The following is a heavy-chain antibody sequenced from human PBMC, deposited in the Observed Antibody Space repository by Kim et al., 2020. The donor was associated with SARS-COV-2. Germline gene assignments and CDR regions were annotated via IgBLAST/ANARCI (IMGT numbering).Heavy chain of an antibody. CDR1: GFTFSSYA. J-gene: IGHJ6*02. CDR3: AKDPKYIGATWDNIGLRVGAKKNEPNYGMDV. CDR2: ISGSGGST. Sequence: GGSLRLSCAASGFTFSSYAMSWVRQAPGKGLEWVSAISGSGGSTYYADSVKGRFTISRDNSKNTLYLQMNSLRAEDTAVYYCAKDPKYIGATWDNIGLRVGAKKNEPNYGMDVWGQGKTVTVSS. D-gene: IGHD1-26*01. V-gene: IGHV3-23*01.